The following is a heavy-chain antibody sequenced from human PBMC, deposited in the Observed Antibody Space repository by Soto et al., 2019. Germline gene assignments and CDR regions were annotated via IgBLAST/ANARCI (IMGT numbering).Heavy chain of an antibody. J-gene: IGHJ6*02. Sequence: EEQLVESGGGLVQPGRSLRLSCVASGFTFDDYAMHWVRQAPGKGLEWVSGINWNSGSIGYADSVKGRFTISRDNAKTSLYLQMNSLRAEDTALYYCAKDRGSGSYAANYYYYGMDVWGQGTTVTVSS. CDR2: INWNSGSI. D-gene: IGHD3-10*01. CDR3: AKDRGSGSYAANYYYYGMDV. V-gene: IGHV3-9*01. CDR1: GFTFDDYA.